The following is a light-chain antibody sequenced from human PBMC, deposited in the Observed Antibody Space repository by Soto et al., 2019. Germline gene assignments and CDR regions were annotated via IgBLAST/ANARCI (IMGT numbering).Light chain of an antibody. J-gene: IGKJ2*01. CDR3: QHYGTSPPYT. CDR2: GTS. V-gene: IGKV3-20*01. Sequence: EIVLTQSPGTLSLSPGERAALSCRASQSVTSSSLAWYQQKPGQAPRLLIYGTSSRAAGIPDRFSGSGSGTDFTLTISRLEPEDFAVYFCQHYGTSPPYTFGQGTKLEI. CDR1: QSVTSSS.